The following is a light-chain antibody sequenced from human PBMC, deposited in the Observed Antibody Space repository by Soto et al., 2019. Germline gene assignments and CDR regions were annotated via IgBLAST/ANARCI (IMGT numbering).Light chain of an antibody. V-gene: IGLV1-40*01. CDR3: QSYDSGLSGPHVV. CDR2: GNT. Sequence: QSVLTQPPSVSGAPGPRVTISCTGSSSNLGAPYDVHWYQQLPGTAPKLLIFGNTNRPSGVPDRFSGSKSGTSASLAITGLQAEDEADYYCQSYDSGLSGPHVVFGGGTKLTVL. J-gene: IGLJ2*01. CDR1: SSNLGAPYD.